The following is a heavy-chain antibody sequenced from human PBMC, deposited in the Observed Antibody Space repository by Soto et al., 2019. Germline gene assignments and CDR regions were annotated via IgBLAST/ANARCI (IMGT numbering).Heavy chain of an antibody. CDR1: GFTFSDYY. D-gene: IGHD3-3*01. J-gene: IGHJ6*02. V-gene: IGHV3-11*01. CDR3: ARSKEYYDERHSYGMDV. CDR2: ISSSGSTI. Sequence: QVQLVESGGGLVKPGGSLRLSCAASGFTFSDYYMSWIRQAPGKGLEWVSYISSSGSTIYYADSVKGRFTISRDNAKNSRYMQMNCLRAENTAVYDGARSKEYYDERHSYGMDVWGQGTTVTVSS.